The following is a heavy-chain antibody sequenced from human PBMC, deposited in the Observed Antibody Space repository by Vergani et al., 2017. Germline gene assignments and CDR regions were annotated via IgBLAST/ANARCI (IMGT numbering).Heavy chain of an antibody. CDR1: GGTFSSYA. D-gene: IGHD3-10*01. CDR2: IIPILGIA. V-gene: IGHV1-69*04. CDR3: ARVDYGSGRGGGYYYYGMDV. J-gene: IGHJ6*02. Sequence: QVQLVQSGAEVKKPGSSVKVSCKASGGTFSSYAISWVRQAPGQGLEWMGRIIPILGIANYAQKFQGRVTITADKSTSTAYMELSSLRSEDTAVYYCARVDYGSGRGGGYYYYGMDVWGQGTTVTVSS.